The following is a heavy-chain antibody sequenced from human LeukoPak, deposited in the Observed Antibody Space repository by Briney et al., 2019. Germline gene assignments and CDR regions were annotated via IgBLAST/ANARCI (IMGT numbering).Heavy chain of an antibody. CDR3: ARAYIAAAGSRAFDI. D-gene: IGHD6-13*01. CDR1: GYTFTSYG. CDR2: MNPNSGNT. J-gene: IGHJ3*02. Sequence: ASVKVSCKASGYTFTSYGISWVRQAPGQGLEWMGWMNPNSGNTGYAQKFQGRVTMTRNTSISTAYMELSSLRSEDTAVYYCARAYIAAAGSRAFDIWGQGTMVNVSS. V-gene: IGHV1-8*02.